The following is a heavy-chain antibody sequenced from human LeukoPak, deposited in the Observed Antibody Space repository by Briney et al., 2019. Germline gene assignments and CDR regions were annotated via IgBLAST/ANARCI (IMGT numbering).Heavy chain of an antibody. CDR1: GFTLSLSDYH. CDR3: ARGAYLGPPVSYYYGMDV. V-gene: IGHV3-11*01. D-gene: IGHD2-8*01. J-gene: IGHJ6*02. Sequence: GGSLTLSCAASGFTLSLSDYHRSWVRQAPGRGLEWISSIDGSGGTIYYAESVRGRFTFSSDTAKKSLYLQMNSLRAEDTAIYYCARGAYLGPPVSYYYGMDVWGPGTTVTVSS. CDR2: IDGSGGTI.